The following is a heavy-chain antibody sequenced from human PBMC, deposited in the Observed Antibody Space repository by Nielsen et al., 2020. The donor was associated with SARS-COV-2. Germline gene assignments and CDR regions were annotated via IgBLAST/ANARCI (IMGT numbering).Heavy chain of an antibody. CDR3: ARDVRPGVTSWFEFAMDV. J-gene: IGHJ6*02. V-gene: IGHV3-9*01. Sequence: SLKISCAASGFTFLDYAMYWVRQPPGKGLECVASLTGDSGRVAYADSVKGRFTISRDNAKNSLFLQMNSLRVDDTAFYFCARDVRPGVTSWFEFAMDVWGLGIAVTV. CDR1: GFTFLDYA. CDR2: LTGDSGRV. D-gene: IGHD2-21*02.